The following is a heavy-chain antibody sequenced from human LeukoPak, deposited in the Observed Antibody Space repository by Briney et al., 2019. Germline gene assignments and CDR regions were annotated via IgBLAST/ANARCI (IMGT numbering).Heavy chain of an antibody. V-gene: IGHV3-23*01. CDR3: ARTGRGITMIVVVILDY. J-gene: IGHJ4*02. Sequence: XGGSLRLSCAASGFTFSSYAMSWVRQAPGKGLEWVSAISGSGGSTYYADSVKGRFTISRDNSKNTLYLQMNSLRAEDTAVYYCARTGRGITMIVVVILDYWGQGTLVTVSS. D-gene: IGHD3-22*01. CDR1: GFTFSSYA. CDR2: ISGSGGST.